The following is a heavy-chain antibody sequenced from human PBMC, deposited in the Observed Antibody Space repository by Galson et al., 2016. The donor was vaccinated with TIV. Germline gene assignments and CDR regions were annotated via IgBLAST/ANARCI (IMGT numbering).Heavy chain of an antibody. Sequence: SVKVSCKASGDTFSSLSIIWVRQAPGQGLEWMGRIIPLLERSNYAQNFQGRVTITADKSTSTTYIELSSLRSEDTAGYYCARDPKILGIAVAGPSYWGQGTLVTVSS. CDR2: IIPLLERS. CDR3: ARDPKILGIAVAGPSY. D-gene: IGHD6-19*01. V-gene: IGHV1-69*08. J-gene: IGHJ4*02. CDR1: GDTFSSLS.